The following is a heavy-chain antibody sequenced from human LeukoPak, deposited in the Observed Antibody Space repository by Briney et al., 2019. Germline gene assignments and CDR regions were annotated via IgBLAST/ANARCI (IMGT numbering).Heavy chain of an antibody. J-gene: IGHJ3*02. D-gene: IGHD6-13*01. Sequence: SETLSLTCTVSGRSISSYYWSWIRQPPAKGLEWIGYIYYSGSTNYNPSLKSRITISVETSRNQFSPKLSPVTAWDPAVYYCARDGAAAEAFDIWGEGTMVTVSS. CDR1: GRSISSYY. V-gene: IGHV4-59*01. CDR2: IYYSGST. CDR3: ARDGAAAEAFDI.